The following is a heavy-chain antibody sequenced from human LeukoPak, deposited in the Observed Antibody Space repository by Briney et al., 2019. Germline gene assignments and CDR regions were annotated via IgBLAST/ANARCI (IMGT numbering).Heavy chain of an antibody. CDR2: IWPDASDE. Sequence: PGRSLRLSCAASGFTFSHYGMHWVRQAPGTGLEWVAVIWPDASDEYYAKSVKGRFTISRDNFKNTVYLQMNSLRADDTAVYYCAKDAQRGFDYSNSLDYWGQGTRVTVSS. J-gene: IGHJ4*02. D-gene: IGHD4-11*01. CDR3: AKDAQRGFDYSNSLDY. V-gene: IGHV3-33*06. CDR1: GFTFSHYG.